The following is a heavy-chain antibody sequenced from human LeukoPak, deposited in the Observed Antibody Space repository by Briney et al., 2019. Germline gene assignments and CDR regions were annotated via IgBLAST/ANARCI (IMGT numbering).Heavy chain of an antibody. V-gene: IGHV3-7*05. CDR2: VKQDGSEK. Sequence: GGSLRLSCTASGCTFSNYLMSWIRQAPGQGLERVANVKQDGSEKYYVDSVKGRFTISRDNAKKSVYLQMNSLTAEATAEYYWATDQSATATSIDYWGQGTLVTVSS. J-gene: IGHJ4*02. D-gene: IGHD5-18*01. CDR3: ATDQSATATSIDY. CDR1: GCTFSNYL.